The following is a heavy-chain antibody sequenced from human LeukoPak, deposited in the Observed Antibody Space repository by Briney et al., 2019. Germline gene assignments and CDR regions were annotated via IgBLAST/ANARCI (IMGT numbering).Heavy chain of an antibody. J-gene: IGHJ4*02. CDR1: GYSISSGNY. V-gene: IGHV4-38-2*02. D-gene: IGHD1-26*01. CDR3: ARSRDTWADY. CDR2: IYHSGST. Sequence: SETLSLTCTVSGYSISSGNYWGWIRPPPGKGLEWIGSIYHSGSTYYNSSLKSRVTISVDWSKNQFSMKLSSVTAADTAVYYCARSRDTWADYWGQGTLITVSS.